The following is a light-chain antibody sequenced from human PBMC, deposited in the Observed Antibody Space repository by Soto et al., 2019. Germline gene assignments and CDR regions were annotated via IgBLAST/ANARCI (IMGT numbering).Light chain of an antibody. Sequence: SYELTQPPSVSVSPGQTASITCSGDELGDKYACWYQQKSGQSPVLVIYQDTRRPSGIPERFSGSNSGNTATLTISGTQAMDEADYYCQAWDSSTVVFGGGTKLTVL. J-gene: IGLJ2*01. CDR3: QAWDSSTVV. CDR2: QDT. CDR1: ELGDKY. V-gene: IGLV3-1*01.